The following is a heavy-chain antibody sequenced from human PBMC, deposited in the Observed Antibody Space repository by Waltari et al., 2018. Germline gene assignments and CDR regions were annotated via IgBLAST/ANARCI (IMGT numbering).Heavy chain of an antibody. CDR2: ISAYNGNT. Sequence: QVQLVQSGAEVKKPGASVKVSCKASGYTFTSYGISWVRQAPGPGLEWMGWISAYNGNTNYAQKLQGRVTMTTDTSTSTAYMELRSLRSDDTAVYYCARDQWEPSPILYYYYGMDVWGQGTTVTVSS. CDR3: ARDQWEPSPILYYYYGMDV. D-gene: IGHD1-26*01. V-gene: IGHV1-18*01. J-gene: IGHJ6*02. CDR1: GYTFTSYG.